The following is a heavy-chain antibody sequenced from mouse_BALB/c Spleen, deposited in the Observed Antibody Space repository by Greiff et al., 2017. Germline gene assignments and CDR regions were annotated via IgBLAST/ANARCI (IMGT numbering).Heavy chain of an antibody. D-gene: IGHD2-4*01. Sequence: QVQLQQSGPELVKPGASVRISCKASGYTFTSYYIHWVKQRPGQGLEWIGWIYPGNVNTKYNEKFKGKATLTADKSSSTAYMQLSSLTSEDSAVYYCAKMGDDYEIGFAYWGQGTLVTVSA. CDR2: IYPGNVNT. CDR1: GYTFTSYY. J-gene: IGHJ3*01. CDR3: AKMGDDYEIGFAY. V-gene: IGHV1S56*01.